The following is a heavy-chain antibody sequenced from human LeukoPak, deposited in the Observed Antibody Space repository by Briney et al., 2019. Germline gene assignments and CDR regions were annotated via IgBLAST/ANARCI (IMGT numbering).Heavy chain of an antibody. J-gene: IGHJ6*02. CDR3: ARDPDPGTAAAGPSDNYGMDV. V-gene: IGHV3-33*01. D-gene: IGHD6-13*01. Sequence: GGSLRLSCAASGFTFSSYGMHWVRQAPGKGLEWVAVIWYDGSNKYYADSVKGRFTISRDNSKNTLYLQMNSLRAEDTAVYYCARDPDPGTAAAGPSDNYGMDVWGQGTTVTVSS. CDR1: GFTFSSYG. CDR2: IWYDGSNK.